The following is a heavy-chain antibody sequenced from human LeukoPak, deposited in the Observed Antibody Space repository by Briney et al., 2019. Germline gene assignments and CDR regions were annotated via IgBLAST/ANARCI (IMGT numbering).Heavy chain of an antibody. Sequence: ASVKVSCKASGYTFTDYFIHWVRQAPGQGLEWMGWINPDSGGTSYAQKFQGRVTMTRDTPIITVYMDLSRLRSDDTAVYYCARGKYSASSGGFAYWGQGTLVTVSS. CDR2: INPDSGGT. CDR1: GYTFTDYF. V-gene: IGHV1-2*02. D-gene: IGHD6-6*01. J-gene: IGHJ4*02. CDR3: ARGKYSASSGGFAY.